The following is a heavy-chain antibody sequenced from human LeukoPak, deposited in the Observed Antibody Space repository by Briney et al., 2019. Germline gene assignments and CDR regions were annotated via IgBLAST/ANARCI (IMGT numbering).Heavy chain of an antibody. CDR3: ARSLVGATRFDY. V-gene: IGHV3-74*01. Sequence: PGGSLRLSCAASGFTFSSYWMHWVRQAPGKGLVWVSHINNDGSNTNYADSVKGRFTISRDNAKNTMYLQMNSLRAEDTAVYYCARSLVGATRFDYWGQGTLVTVPS. J-gene: IGHJ4*02. D-gene: IGHD1-26*01. CDR2: INNDGSNT. CDR1: GFTFSSYW.